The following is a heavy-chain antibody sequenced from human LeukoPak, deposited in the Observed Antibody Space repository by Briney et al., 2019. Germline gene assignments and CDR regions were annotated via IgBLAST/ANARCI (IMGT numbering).Heavy chain of an antibody. J-gene: IGHJ4*02. CDR1: GGSISSSSYY. CDR3: ARIPTFHFDY. D-gene: IGHD2/OR15-2a*01. CDR2: IYYSGST. V-gene: IGHV4-39*07. Sequence: SEALSLTCTVSGGSISSSSYYWGWIRQPPGKGLEWIGSIYYSGSTYYNPSLKSRVTISVDTSKNQFSLKLSSVTAADTAVYYCARIPTFHFDYWGQGTLVTVSS.